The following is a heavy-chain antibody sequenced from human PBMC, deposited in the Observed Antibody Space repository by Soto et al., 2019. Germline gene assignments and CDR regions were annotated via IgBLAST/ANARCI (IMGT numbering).Heavy chain of an antibody. V-gene: IGHV3-23*01. CDR3: AKDLTYGATPGGALDI. D-gene: IGHD1-26*01. CDR2: ISSSSDNT. J-gene: IGHJ3*02. Sequence: GGSLRLSCAASTFTFTGYAMSWVRQAPGKGLEWVSGISSSSDNTYYADSVKGRFTISRDNSKNTLYVQMNSVRAEDTAVYYCAKDLTYGATPGGALDIWGQGTKVTVSS. CDR1: TFTFTGYA.